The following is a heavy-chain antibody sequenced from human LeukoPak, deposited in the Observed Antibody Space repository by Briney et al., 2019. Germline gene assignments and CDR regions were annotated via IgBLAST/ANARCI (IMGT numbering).Heavy chain of an antibody. CDR3: ARDRGVAGTDF. J-gene: IGHJ4*02. CDR1: GFTFSNYW. CDR2: INRDGRST. V-gene: IGHV3-74*01. D-gene: IGHD6-19*01. Sequence: PGGSLRLSCAVSGFTFSNYWMHWVRLAPGKGLVWVSRINRDGRSTTYADSVEGRFTISRDNAKNTLYLQMDSLRDEDTAVYYCARDRGVAGTDFWGQGTLVTVSS.